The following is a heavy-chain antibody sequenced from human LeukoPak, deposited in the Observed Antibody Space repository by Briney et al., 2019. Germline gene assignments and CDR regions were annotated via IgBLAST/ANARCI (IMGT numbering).Heavy chain of an antibody. CDR2: ISSSSYI. CDR1: GFTFSSYS. D-gene: IGHD3-3*01. V-gene: IGHV3-21*01. J-gene: IGHJ4*02. Sequence: GGSLRLSCAASGFTFSSYSMNWVRQAPGKGLEWVSSISSSSYIYYADSVKGRFTISRDNAKNSLYLQMNSLRAEDTAVYYCARAPGGHPFGDWGQGTQVTVSS. CDR3: ARAPGGHPFGD.